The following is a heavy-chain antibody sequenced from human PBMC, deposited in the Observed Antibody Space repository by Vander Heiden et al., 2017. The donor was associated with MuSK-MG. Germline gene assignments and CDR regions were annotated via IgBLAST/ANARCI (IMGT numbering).Heavy chain of an antibody. D-gene: IGHD2-21*02. CDR3: ARDAWAIRWVVTAILGY. Sequence: APGKGLEWVAVISYDGSNKYYADSVKGRVTISRDNSKNTLYLQMNSLRAEDTAVYYCARDAWAIRWVVTAILGYWGQGTLVTVSS. J-gene: IGHJ4*02. CDR2: ISYDGSNK. V-gene: IGHV3-30*04.